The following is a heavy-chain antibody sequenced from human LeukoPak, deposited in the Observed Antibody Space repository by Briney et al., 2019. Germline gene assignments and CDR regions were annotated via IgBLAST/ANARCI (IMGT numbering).Heavy chain of an antibody. D-gene: IGHD2-2*01. J-gene: IGHJ5*02. Sequence: GRSLRLSCAASGFTFSSYGMHWVRQAPGKGLEWVAVIWYGGSNKYYADSVKGRFTISRDNSKNTLYLQMNSLRAEDTAVYYCAREEDCSSTSCYSNWFDPWGQGTLVTVSS. CDR2: IWYGGSNK. CDR3: AREEDCSSTSCYSNWFDP. CDR1: GFTFSSYG. V-gene: IGHV3-33*08.